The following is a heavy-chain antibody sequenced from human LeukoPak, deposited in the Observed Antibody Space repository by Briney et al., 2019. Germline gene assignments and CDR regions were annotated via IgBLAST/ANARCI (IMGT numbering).Heavy chain of an antibody. D-gene: IGHD2-2*01. CDR1: GFTFSSFA. Sequence: GGSLRLSCAASGFTFSSFAMSWVRQAPGKGLEWVSAISGSGGSTNYADSVKGRFTISRDNSKNTLFLQMNSLRAEDTAVYYCAKDRSCSGSSCNVGSWGQGTMVTVSS. CDR3: AKDRSCSGSSCNVGS. J-gene: IGHJ3*01. CDR2: ISGSGGST. V-gene: IGHV3-23*01.